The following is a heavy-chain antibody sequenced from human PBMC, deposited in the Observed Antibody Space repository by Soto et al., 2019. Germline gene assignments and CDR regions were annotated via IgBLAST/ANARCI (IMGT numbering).Heavy chain of an antibody. CDR3: AADSGSYFRYGY. Sequence: SVKVSCKASGFTFTSSAVQWVRQARGQRLEXIGWXVXGXGXTXYXXXXQERVTITRDMSTSTAYMELSSLRSEDTAVYYCAADSGSYFRYGYWGQGTLVTVSS. D-gene: IGHD1-26*01. V-gene: IGHV1-58*01. CDR2: XVXGXGXT. J-gene: IGHJ4*02. CDR1: GFTFTSSA.